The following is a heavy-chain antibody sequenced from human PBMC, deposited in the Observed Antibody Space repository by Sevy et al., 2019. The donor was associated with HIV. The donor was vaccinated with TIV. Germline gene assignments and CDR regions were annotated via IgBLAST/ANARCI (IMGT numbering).Heavy chain of an antibody. CDR2: ISTNGNIT. CDR1: GFAFNTYA. J-gene: IGHJ3*02. D-gene: IGHD2-8*01. V-gene: IGHV3-23*01. CDR3: AKEATIVVMVAYDFDM. Sequence: GGSLRLSCTASGFAFNTYAMYWVRQAPGKGLEWVSSISTNGNITYYADSVKGRFIVSRDSSKNTVYLQMHSLRVDDTAVYYCAKEATIVVMVAYDFDMWGQGTTVTVSS.